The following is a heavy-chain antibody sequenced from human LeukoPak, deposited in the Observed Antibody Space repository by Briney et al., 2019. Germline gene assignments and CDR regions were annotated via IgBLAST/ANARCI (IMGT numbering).Heavy chain of an antibody. CDR1: GGSISSYY. J-gene: IGHJ4*02. V-gene: IGHV4-59*12. D-gene: IGHD2-15*01. CDR2: IYYSGST. CDR3: VRDTPTAYCSGGTCYFDY. Sequence: SETLSLTCTVSGGSISSYYWSWIRQPPGKGLEWIGYIYYSGSTNYNPSLKSRVTISVDTSKNQFSLKLSSVNAADTAVYYCVRDTPTAYCSGGTCYFDYWGQGTLVTVSS.